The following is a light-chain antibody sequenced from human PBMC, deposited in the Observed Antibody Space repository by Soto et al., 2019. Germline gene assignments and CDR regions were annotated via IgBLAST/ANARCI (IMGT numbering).Light chain of an antibody. Sequence: EIVLTQYPATLSLSPGERCTLSRMASQSVSSHLAWYQQKPGQAPRLLIYDASKRPTGIPARFSGSGSGTDFTLTISSLEPEDSAVYYCQQRSDRLPITVGQGTRLEIK. J-gene: IGKJ5*01. CDR1: QSVSSH. CDR3: QQRSDRLPIT. V-gene: IGKV3-11*01. CDR2: DAS.